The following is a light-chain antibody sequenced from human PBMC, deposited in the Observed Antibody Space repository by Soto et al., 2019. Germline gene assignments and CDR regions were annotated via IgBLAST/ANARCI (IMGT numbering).Light chain of an antibody. CDR2: AAS. Sequence: DIPLTQSPSSLSASVGDRVTITCRASHNIDIYLNWYQQKPGMAPRLLIYAASRLQSGVPSGFRGSGSGTDFTLTITSLQPEDFGTYYCQHSYTPPMYIFGQGTTLEL. CDR3: QHSYTPPMYI. V-gene: IGKV1-39*01. J-gene: IGKJ2*01. CDR1: HNIDIY.